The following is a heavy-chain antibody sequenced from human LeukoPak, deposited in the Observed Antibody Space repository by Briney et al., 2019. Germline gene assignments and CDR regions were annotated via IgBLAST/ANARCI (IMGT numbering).Heavy chain of an antibody. CDR3: ARYSSGWIVAFDI. CDR1: GDSISSYY. CDR2: VYYSGST. Sequence: SETLSLTCTVSGDSISSYYWSWIRQPPGKGLEWIGYVYYSGSTDYNPSLKNRVTISVHTSKNQFSLNLSSVTAADAAVYYCARYSSGWIVAFDIWGRGTMVTVSS. D-gene: IGHD6-19*01. J-gene: IGHJ3*02. V-gene: IGHV4-59*08.